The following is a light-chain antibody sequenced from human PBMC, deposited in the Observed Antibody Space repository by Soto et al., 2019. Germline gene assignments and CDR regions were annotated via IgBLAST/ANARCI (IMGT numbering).Light chain of an antibody. V-gene: IGKV3-20*01. CDR2: GAS. CDR1: QSVSSSY. J-gene: IGKJ1*01. CDR3: QQYGSSPRT. Sequence: ENVLTQSPVTLSLSPWEIATLSCRASQSVSSSYLAWYQQKPGQAPRLLIYGASSRATGIPDRFSGSGSGTDFTLTISRLEPEDFAVYYCQQYGSSPRTFGQGTKVEIK.